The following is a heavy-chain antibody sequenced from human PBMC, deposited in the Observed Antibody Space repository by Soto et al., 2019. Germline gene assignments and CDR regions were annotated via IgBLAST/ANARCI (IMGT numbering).Heavy chain of an antibody. J-gene: IGHJ4*02. D-gene: IGHD6-13*01. CDR1: VFTFNSDA. V-gene: IGHV3-23*01. CDR3: AIKYSSSWTGMDY. CDR2: ISGSGGST. Sequence: GSLRLFLTASVFTFNSDAMIWVRQAPGKGLEWVSAISGSGGSTYYADSVKGRFTISRDNSKNTLYLQMNSLRAEDTAVYYCAIKYSSSWTGMDYWGQGTLVTVSS.